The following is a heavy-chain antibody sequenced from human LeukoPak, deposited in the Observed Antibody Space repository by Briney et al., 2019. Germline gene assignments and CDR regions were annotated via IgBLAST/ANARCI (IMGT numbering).Heavy chain of an antibody. V-gene: IGHV3-48*03. D-gene: IGHD6-19*01. CDR1: AFTFSSFE. CDR2: TIISGRNI. CDR3: ARDVRYRQWLVPAFDI. Sequence: AGSLRLSCAAAAFTFSSFEMNWVRPVPGKGREWGSYTIISGRNIYYTDSVKGRLTISTSTAKNSMYLHMNSLRAEDTAVYYCARDVRYRQWLVPAFDIWGQGTMVTVSS. J-gene: IGHJ3*02.